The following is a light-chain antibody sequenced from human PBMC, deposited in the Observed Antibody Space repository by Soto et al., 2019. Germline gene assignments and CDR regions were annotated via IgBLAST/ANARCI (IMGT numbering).Light chain of an antibody. V-gene: IGLV2-14*03. CDR1: SSDVGAYKY. CDR3: CTYAGHVPK. CDR2: EVD. J-gene: IGLJ2*01. Sequence: QSALTQPASVSGSPGQSITISCTGSSSDVGAYKYVSWFQQHPGKAPKLIIYEVDKRPSGISVRFSGSKSGATASLTISGLLPEDEAVYFCCTYAGHVPKFGGGTKLTVL.